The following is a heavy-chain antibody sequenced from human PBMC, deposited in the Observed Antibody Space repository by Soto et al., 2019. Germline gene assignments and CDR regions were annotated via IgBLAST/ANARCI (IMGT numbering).Heavy chain of an antibody. CDR2: INHSGST. CDR3: ARGRIWRYSL. CDR1: GGSFSGYY. D-gene: IGHD3-9*01. Sequence: SETLSLTCAVYGGSFSGYYWSWIRQPPGKGLEWIGEINHSGSTNYNPSLKSRVTISVDTSKNQFSLKLSSVTAADTAVYYCARGRIWRYSLWGQGTLVTVSS. J-gene: IGHJ4*02. V-gene: IGHV4-34*01.